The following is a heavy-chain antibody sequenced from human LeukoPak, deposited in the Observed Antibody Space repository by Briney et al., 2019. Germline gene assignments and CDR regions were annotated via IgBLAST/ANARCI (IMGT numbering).Heavy chain of an antibody. J-gene: IGHJ4*02. Sequence: ASVKVSCKAAGYTFTSYGISWVRQAPGQGLEWMGWISAYNGNTDYAQKLQGRVTMTTDTSTSTAYMEPRSLRSDDTAVYYCARGAYRYDFLFDHWGQGTLVTVSS. CDR3: ARGAYRYDFLFDH. CDR1: GYTFTSYG. D-gene: IGHD5-18*01. V-gene: IGHV1-18*01. CDR2: ISAYNGNT.